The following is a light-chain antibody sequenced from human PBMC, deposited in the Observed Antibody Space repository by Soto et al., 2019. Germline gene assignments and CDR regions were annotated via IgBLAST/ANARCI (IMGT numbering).Light chain of an antibody. J-gene: IGLJ1*01. CDR3: QSYDSSLSGSNYV. V-gene: IGLV1-40*01. CDR2: GNS. CDR1: SSNIGAGYD. Sequence: QSVLTQPPSVSGAPGQRVTISCTGSSSNIGAGYDVHWYQQLPGTAPKLLIYGNSNRPSGVPDRFSGSKSGTSASLAITGLQAEDEADYYCQSYDSSLSGSNYVFGTGTKAT.